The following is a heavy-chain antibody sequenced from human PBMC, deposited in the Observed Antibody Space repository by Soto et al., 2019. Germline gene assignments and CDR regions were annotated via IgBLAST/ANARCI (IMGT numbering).Heavy chain of an antibody. CDR3: ARESGGFDI. D-gene: IGHD3-10*01. Sequence: VQQVQSGAEVKKPRTSVKVSCKASGGTVCACTSSWVRQAPGQGLEWMGRIIPILGIANYAQKFQGRVTITADKSTSTAYMELSSLRSEDTAVYYCARESGGFDIWGQGTMVTVSS. CDR2: IIPILGIA. V-gene: IGHV1-69*08. CDR1: GGTVCACT. J-gene: IGHJ3*02.